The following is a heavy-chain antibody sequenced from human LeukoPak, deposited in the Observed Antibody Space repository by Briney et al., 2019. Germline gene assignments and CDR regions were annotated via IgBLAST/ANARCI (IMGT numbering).Heavy chain of an antibody. CDR3: ARGQILLAAAGPFDY. V-gene: IGHV1-46*01. D-gene: IGHD6-13*01. CDR2: INPSGGST. Sequence: ASVKVSCKASGYTFTSYYMHWVRQAPGQGLEWMGIINPSGGSTSYAQKFQGRVTTTRDTSTSTVYMELSSLRSEDTAVYYCARGQILLAAAGPFDYWGQGTLVTVSS. J-gene: IGHJ4*02. CDR1: GYTFTSYY.